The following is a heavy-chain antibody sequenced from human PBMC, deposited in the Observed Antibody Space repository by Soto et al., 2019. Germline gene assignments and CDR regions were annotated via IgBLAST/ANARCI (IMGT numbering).Heavy chain of an antibody. V-gene: IGHV3-48*02. CDR1: GFTFTAYS. CDR2: ISSGSGSI. CDR3: ARDFWDY. D-gene: IGHD3-3*01. Sequence: EVQLVESGGGLVQPGGSLRLSCAASGFTFTAYSMNWVRQAPGKGLEWVSYISSGSGSIYYADSVKGRFTIFRDDAKNSLYLQMNSLRDEDTAVYYCARDFWDYWGQGTVVTVSS. J-gene: IGHJ4*02.